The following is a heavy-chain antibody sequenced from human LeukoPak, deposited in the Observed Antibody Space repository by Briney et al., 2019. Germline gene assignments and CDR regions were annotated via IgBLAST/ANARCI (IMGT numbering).Heavy chain of an antibody. V-gene: IGHV3-23*01. Sequence: GGSLGLSCAASGFTFSNYAMSWVRQAPGKGLEWVSGISGSGGSTYYADSVKGRFTISRDNSKNTLYLQMNSLRDEDTAVFYCAKLPGSTLNYYYYYMDVWGKGTTVTVSS. CDR2: ISGSGGST. J-gene: IGHJ6*03. CDR1: GFTFSNYA. CDR3: AKLPGSTLNYYYYYMDV. D-gene: IGHD3-10*01.